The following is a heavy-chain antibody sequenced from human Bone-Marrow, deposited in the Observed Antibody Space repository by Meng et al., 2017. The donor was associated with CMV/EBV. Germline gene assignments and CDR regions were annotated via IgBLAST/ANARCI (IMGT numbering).Heavy chain of an antibody. J-gene: IGHJ6*02. CDR2: INPDSGDT. CDR1: AYRFTGYY. Sequence: ASVKVSCKDSAYRFTGYYLHWVRQAPGQGLEWMGWINPDSGDTNYAQKFQGRVTGTRDTSISTAYMELTRLTSDDTAVYYCARDYYYDMDVWGQGTTVTASS. CDR3: ARDYYYDMDV. V-gene: IGHV1-2*02.